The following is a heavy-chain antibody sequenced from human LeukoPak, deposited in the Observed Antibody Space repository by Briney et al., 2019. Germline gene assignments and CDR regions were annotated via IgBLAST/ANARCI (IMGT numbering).Heavy chain of an antibody. Sequence: GGSLRLSCAASGFSFRDFAVHWVRQASGKGLEWVAGVSWNSGSIGYADSVRGRFTISRDNAKNSLYLQMNSLRAEDTAVYYCARGGDLDYWGQGTLVTVSS. CDR2: VSWNSGSI. CDR1: GFSFRDFA. D-gene: IGHD4-17*01. J-gene: IGHJ4*02. V-gene: IGHV3-9*01. CDR3: ARGGDLDY.